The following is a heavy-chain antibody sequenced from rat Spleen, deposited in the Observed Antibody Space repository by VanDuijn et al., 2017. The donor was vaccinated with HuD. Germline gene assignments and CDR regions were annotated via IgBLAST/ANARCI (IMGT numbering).Heavy chain of an antibody. Sequence: EVQLVESGGGLVQPGRSLKLSCAASGFIFSDHYVTWVRQAPTTGLEWVATINYDGRSTFYRDSVRARFTISRDNAKSTLYLQMNSLRSEDTATYYCARGGFFRFWGQGVMVTVSS. V-gene: IGHV5-7*01. CDR1: GFIFSDHY. J-gene: IGHJ2*01. CDR2: INYDGRST. D-gene: IGHD1-6*01. CDR3: ARGGFFRF.